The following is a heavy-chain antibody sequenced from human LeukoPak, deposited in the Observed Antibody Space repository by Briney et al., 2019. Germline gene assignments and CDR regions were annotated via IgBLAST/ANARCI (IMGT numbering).Heavy chain of an antibody. CDR1: GFAFSNTG. CDR2: ISPTGEGT. CDR3: AIQSEGDDY. D-gene: IGHD1-26*01. J-gene: IGHJ4*02. Sequence: GGSLRLSCAASGFAFSNTGMTWVRQAPGRGLEWVSTISPTGEGTHYADSVKGRFTISRDNSKNTLSLEMNSLRAEDTAVYYCAIQSEGDDYWGQGTLVTVSS. V-gene: IGHV3-23*01.